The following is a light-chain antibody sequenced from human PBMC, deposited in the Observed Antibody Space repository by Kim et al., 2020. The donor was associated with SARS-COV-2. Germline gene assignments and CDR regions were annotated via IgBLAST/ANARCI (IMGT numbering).Light chain of an antibody. CDR3: QKKNSVPFT. V-gene: IGKV1-27*01. CDR2: AAH. CDR1: QGLRNH. Sequence: VEDRETITCGARQGLRNHIDWYKQRKGKVPKILIYAAHTLQKGGPYRVSGSGAGREFSLTIRSLQHEDIVTYNSQKKNSVPFTLGPGSKGDIK. J-gene: IGKJ3*01.